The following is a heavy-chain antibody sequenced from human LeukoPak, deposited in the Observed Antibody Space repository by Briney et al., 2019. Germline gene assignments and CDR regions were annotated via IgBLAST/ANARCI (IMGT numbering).Heavy chain of an antibody. CDR1: GYTFTSYD. V-gene: IGHV1-8*01. D-gene: IGHD2-8*01. Sequence: ASVKVSCKASGYTFTSYDINWVRQATGQGLEWMGWMNPNSGNTGYAQKFQGRVTMTRNTSISPAYMELSSLRSEDTDVYYWERGPLIRRVDPWGQGTLVTVSS. CDR3: ERGPLIRRVDP. CDR2: MNPNSGNT. J-gene: IGHJ5*02.